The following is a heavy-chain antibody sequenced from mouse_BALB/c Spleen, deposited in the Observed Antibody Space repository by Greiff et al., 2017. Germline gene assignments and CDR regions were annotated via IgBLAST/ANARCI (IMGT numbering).Heavy chain of an antibody. V-gene: IGHV1-69*02. Sequence: QVQLKQPGAELVKPGASVKLSCKASGYTFTSYWMHWVKQRPGQGLEWIGEIDPSDSYTNYNQKFKGKATLTVDKSSSTAYMQLSSLTSEDSAVYYCAPYYGSYAMDYWGQGTTLTVSS. D-gene: IGHD1-2*01. J-gene: IGHJ4*01. CDR3: APYYGSYAMDY. CDR2: IDPSDSYT. CDR1: GYTFTSYW.